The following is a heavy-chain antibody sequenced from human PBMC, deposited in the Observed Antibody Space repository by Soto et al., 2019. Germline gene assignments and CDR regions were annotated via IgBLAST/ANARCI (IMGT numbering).Heavy chain of an antibody. CDR3: ARNLYGDYVDY. V-gene: IGHV3-15*07. CDR2: IKSKTDGGTT. D-gene: IGHD4-17*01. Sequence: GGSLRLSCAASGFTFSNAWINWVRQAPGKGLEWVGRIKSKTDGGTTDYAEPVKGRFAISRDDSNNMVYLQMNSLKIEDTAVYYCARNLYGDYVDYWGQGTLVTVSS. CDR1: GFTFSNAW. J-gene: IGHJ4*02.